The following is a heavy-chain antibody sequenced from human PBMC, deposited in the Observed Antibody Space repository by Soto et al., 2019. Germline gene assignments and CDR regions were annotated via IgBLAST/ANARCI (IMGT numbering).Heavy chain of an antibody. D-gene: IGHD1-1*01. CDR1: GFTFDTYA. Sequence: GGSLRLSCAASGFTFDTYAMSWVRQAPGKGLEWVSSISGSGGSTYFADSVMGRFTISRDNSKNTLFLQMNSLRAEDTAVYYCAKGIIGTTGLGYWGQGTLVTVSS. CDR2: ISGSGGST. CDR3: AKGIIGTTGLGY. J-gene: IGHJ4*02. V-gene: IGHV3-23*01.